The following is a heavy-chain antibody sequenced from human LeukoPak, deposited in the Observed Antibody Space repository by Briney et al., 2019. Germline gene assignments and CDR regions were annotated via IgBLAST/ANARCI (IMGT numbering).Heavy chain of an antibody. D-gene: IGHD5-24*01. CDR3: ARGLLDGYTHPAAFDI. Sequence: SETLSLTCTVSGGSISSYYWSWIRQPPGKGLEWIGYIYYSGSTNYNPSLKSRVTISVDTSKNQFSLKLSSVTAADTAAYYCARGLLDGYTHPAAFDIWGQGTMVTVSS. CDR2: IYYSGST. V-gene: IGHV4-59*01. CDR1: GGSISSYY. J-gene: IGHJ3*02.